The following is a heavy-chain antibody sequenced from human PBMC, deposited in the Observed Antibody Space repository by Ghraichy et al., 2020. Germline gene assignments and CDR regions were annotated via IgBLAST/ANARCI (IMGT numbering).Heavy chain of an antibody. D-gene: IGHD6-13*01. V-gene: IGHV1-2*02. J-gene: IGHJ4*02. Sequence: ASVKVSCKASGYTFTGYYMHWVRQAPGQGLEWMGWINPNSGGTNYAQKFQGRVTMTRDTSISTAYMELSRLRSDDTAVYYCARALAAAGTRYYFDYWGQGTLVTVSS. CDR3: ARALAAAGTRYYFDY. CDR2: INPNSGGT. CDR1: GYTFTGYY.